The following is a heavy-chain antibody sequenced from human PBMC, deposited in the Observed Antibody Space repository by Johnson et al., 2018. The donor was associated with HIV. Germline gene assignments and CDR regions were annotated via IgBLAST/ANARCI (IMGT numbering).Heavy chain of an antibody. CDR1: GFTFSSYA. Sequence: QMLLVESGGGVVQPGRSLRLSCAASGFTFSSYAMHWVRQAPGQGLEWVAVISYDGSKKFYADSVKGRFTISRDNSKNTLYLQMNSLSPEDTAVYYCARLPSGYSRDAFDIWGEGTMVTVS. J-gene: IGHJ3*02. D-gene: IGHD5-18*01. CDR2: ISYDGSKK. CDR3: ARLPSGYSRDAFDI. V-gene: IGHV3-30*04.